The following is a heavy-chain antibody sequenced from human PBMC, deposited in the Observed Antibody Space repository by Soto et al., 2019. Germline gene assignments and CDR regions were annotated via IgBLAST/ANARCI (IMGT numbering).Heavy chain of an antibody. CDR3: ARVLTIFGTGHWFDP. CDR1: GFGFSTYS. D-gene: IGHD3-3*01. Sequence: EVQLVESGGGLVKPGGSLRLSCAACGFGFSTYSMNWVRQAPGKGLEWVSSISSSGSYIYNADSVKGRFTISRDNAKNSLYLQMNSLRAEDTAVYYCARVLTIFGTGHWFDPWGQGTLVTVSS. J-gene: IGHJ5*02. CDR2: ISSSGSYI. V-gene: IGHV3-21*01.